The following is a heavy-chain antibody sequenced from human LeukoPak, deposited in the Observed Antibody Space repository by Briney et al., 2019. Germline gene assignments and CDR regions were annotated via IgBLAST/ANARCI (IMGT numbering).Heavy chain of an antibody. V-gene: IGHV3-30*04. CDR2: ISYDGSNK. Sequence: PGRSLRLSCAASGFTFSSYAMHWVRQAPGKGLEWVAVISYDGSNKYYADSVKGRFTISRDNSKNTLYLQRNSLRAEDTAVYYCARELVPNTDAFDIWGQGTMVTVSS. CDR1: GFTFSSYA. CDR3: ARELVPNTDAFDI. D-gene: IGHD6-13*01. J-gene: IGHJ3*02.